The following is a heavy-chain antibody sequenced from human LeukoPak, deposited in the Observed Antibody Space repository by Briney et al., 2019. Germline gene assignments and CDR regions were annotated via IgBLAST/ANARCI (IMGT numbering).Heavy chain of an antibody. D-gene: IGHD2-2*01. CDR1: GFNFNTYS. CDR2: IISSSSTI. V-gene: IGHV3-48*04. CDR3: VRDRCSSTSCHDSPNWFDP. Sequence: PGGSLRLSCVASGFNFNTYSMNWVRQAPGKGLEWISYIISSSSTIYYADSVKGRFTISRDNARNSLYLQMNSLRAEDTALYYCVRDRCSSTSCHDSPNWFDPWGQGTLVTVSS. J-gene: IGHJ5*02.